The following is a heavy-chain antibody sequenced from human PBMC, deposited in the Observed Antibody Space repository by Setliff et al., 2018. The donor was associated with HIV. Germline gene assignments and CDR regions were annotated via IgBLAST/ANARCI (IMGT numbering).Heavy chain of an antibody. V-gene: IGHV3-30*04. D-gene: IGHD3-9*01. CDR3: ARDRHYDTLTGFPYFDY. Sequence: PGGSLRLSCEASGFTFSSYAMHWVRQAPGKGLEWAAVISYDGKKKLYADSVKGRFTISRDNSKSTMYLQVDSLTAEDTAVYYCARDRHYDTLTGFPYFDYWGQGTLVTVSS. CDR1: GFTFSSYA. J-gene: IGHJ4*02. CDR2: ISYDGKKK.